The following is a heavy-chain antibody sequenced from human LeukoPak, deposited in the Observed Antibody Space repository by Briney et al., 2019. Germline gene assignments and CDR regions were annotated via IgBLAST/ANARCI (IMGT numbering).Heavy chain of an antibody. CDR2: INPNSGGT. V-gene: IGHV1-2*06. D-gene: IGHD3-22*01. J-gene: IGHJ3*02. CDR3: ARGVGYYYAFDI. Sequence: ASVKVSCKASGYTFTGYYMHWVRQAPGQGLEWMGRINPNSGGTNYAQKFQGRVTKTRDTSISTAYMELSRLRSDDTAVYYCARGVGYYYAFDIWGQGTIVTVSS. CDR1: GYTFTGYY.